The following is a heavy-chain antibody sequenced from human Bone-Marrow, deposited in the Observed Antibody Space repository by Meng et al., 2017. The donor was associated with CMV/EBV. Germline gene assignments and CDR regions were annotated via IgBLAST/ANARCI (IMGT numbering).Heavy chain of an antibody. J-gene: IGHJ6*02. Sequence: SVKVSCKASGGTFSSYTISCVRQAPGQGLEWMGRIIPILGIANYAQKFQGRVTITTDESTSTAYMELSSLRSEDTAVYYCAREPHRYGSGSPHYYYGMDVWGQGTTVTVSS. CDR3: AREPHRYGSGSPHYYYGMDV. V-gene: IGHV1-69*16. CDR2: IIPILGIA. CDR1: GGTFSSYT. D-gene: IGHD3-10*01.